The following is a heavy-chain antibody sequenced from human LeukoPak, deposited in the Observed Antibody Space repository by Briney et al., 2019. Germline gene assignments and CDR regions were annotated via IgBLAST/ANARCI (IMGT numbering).Heavy chain of an antibody. J-gene: IGHJ6*03. CDR2: IYYSGST. Sequence: ASETLSLTCTVSGGSISSHYWSWIRQPPGKGLEWIGYIYYSGSTNYNPSLKSRVTISVDTSKNQFSLKPSSVTAADTAVYYCASNYDILPGYPPYYYYYMDVWGKGTTVTVSS. D-gene: IGHD3-9*01. V-gene: IGHV4-59*11. CDR3: ASNYDILPGYPPYYYYYMDV. CDR1: GGSISSHY.